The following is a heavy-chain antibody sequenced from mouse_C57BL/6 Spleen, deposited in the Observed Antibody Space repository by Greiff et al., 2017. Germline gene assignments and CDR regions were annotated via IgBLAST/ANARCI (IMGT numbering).Heavy chain of an antibody. CDR2: IDPSDSET. CDR3: ARDYGSSYDYAMDY. D-gene: IGHD1-1*01. Sequence: QVQLQQPGAELVRPGSSVKLSCPASGYTFTSYWMHWVKQRPIQGLEWIGNIDPSDSETHYNQKFKDKATLTVDKSSSTAYMQLSSLTSEDSAVYYCARDYGSSYDYAMDYWGQGASVTVSS. CDR1: GYTFTSYW. V-gene: IGHV1-52*01. J-gene: IGHJ4*01.